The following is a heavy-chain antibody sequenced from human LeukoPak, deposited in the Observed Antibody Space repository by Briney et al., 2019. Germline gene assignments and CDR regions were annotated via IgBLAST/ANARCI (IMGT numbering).Heavy chain of an antibody. Sequence: ASVKVSCKASGYTFTSYGISWVRQAPGQGLEWMGWISAYNGNTNYAQKLQGRVTMTTDTSTSTAYMELRSLRSDDTAVYYCARDALEYCSSTSCSYDAFDIWGQGTMVTASS. CDR2: ISAYNGNT. D-gene: IGHD2-2*01. J-gene: IGHJ3*02. CDR1: GYTFTSYG. V-gene: IGHV1-18*01. CDR3: ARDALEYCSSTSCSYDAFDI.